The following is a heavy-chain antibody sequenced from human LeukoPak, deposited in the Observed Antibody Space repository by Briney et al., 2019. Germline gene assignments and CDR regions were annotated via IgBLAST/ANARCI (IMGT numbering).Heavy chain of an antibody. CDR2: INKDGGEK. CDR3: ARGLGYSYGYGIDY. V-gene: IGHV3-7*03. CDR1: GFTFSSYW. J-gene: IGHJ4*02. D-gene: IGHD5-18*01. Sequence: PGGSLRLSCAASGFTFSSYWMSWVRQAPGKGLEWVANINKDGGEKYYVDSVKGRFTISRDNAKNSLYLQMNSLRADDTAVYSCARGLGYSYGYGIDYWGQGTLVIASS.